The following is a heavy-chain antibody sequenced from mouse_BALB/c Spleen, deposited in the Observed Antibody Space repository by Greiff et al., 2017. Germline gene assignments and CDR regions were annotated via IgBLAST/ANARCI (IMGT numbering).Heavy chain of an antibody. Sequence: VKLQESGPGLVAPSQSLSITCTVSGFSLTSYGVHWVRQPPGKGLEWLGVIWAGGSTNYNSALMSRLSISKDNSKSQVFLKMNSLQTDDTAMYYCARDNDGGYYFDYWGQGTTLTVSS. CDR1: GFSLTSYG. CDR3: ARDNDGGYYFDY. J-gene: IGHJ2*01. V-gene: IGHV2-9*02. CDR2: IWAGGST. D-gene: IGHD2-12*01.